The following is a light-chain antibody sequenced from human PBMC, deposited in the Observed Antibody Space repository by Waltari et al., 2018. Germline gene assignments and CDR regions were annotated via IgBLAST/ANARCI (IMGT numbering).Light chain of an antibody. CDR2: DNN. Sequence: LTQPHSVSGAPGQRVTISCTGSSSNNGAGYDVHWYQQLPGTAPKLLIYDNNNRPSGVPDRFSGSKSGTSASLAITGLQAEDEADYYCQSYDSSLSGSVFGGGTKLTVL. V-gene: IGLV1-40*01. CDR3: QSYDSSLSGSV. J-gene: IGLJ2*01. CDR1: SSNNGAGYD.